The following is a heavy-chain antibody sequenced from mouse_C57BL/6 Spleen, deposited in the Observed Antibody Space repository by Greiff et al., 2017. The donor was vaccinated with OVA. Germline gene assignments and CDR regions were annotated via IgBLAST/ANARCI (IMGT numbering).Heavy chain of an antibody. D-gene: IGHD2-4*01. CDR1: GFTFSDYG. J-gene: IGHJ4*01. CDR3: ARSDYDGAMDY. V-gene: IGHV5-17*01. CDR2: ISSGSSTI. Sequence: EVQRVESGGGLVKPRGSLKLSCAASGFTFSDYGMHWVRQAPEKGLEWVAYISSGSSTIYYADTVKGRFTISRDNAKNTLFLQMTSLRSEDTAMYYCARSDYDGAMDYWGQGTSVTVSS.